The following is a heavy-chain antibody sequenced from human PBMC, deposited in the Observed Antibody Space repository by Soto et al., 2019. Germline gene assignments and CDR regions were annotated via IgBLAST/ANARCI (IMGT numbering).Heavy chain of an antibody. CDR3: AREPVPAFYYYYMDV. CDR2: IWYDGSNK. D-gene: IGHD2-2*01. CDR1: GFTFSSYG. V-gene: IGHV3-33*01. J-gene: IGHJ6*03. Sequence: GGSLRLSCAASGFTFSSYGMHWVRQAPGKGLEWVAVIWYDGSNKYYADSVKGRFTISRDNSKNTLYLQMNSLRAEDTAVYYCAREPVPAFYYYYMDVWGKGTTVTVSS.